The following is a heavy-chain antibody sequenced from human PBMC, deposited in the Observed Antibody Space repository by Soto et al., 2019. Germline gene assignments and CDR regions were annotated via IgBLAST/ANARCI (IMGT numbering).Heavy chain of an antibody. V-gene: IGHV4-59*01. CDR2: IYYSGST. D-gene: IGHD6-19*01. CDR1: GGSISSYY. CDR3: ARGNSSGWSFYYYYGMDV. J-gene: IGHJ6*02. Sequence: QVQLQESGPGLVKPSETLSLTCTVSGGSISSYYWSWIRQPPGKGLEWIGYIYYSGSTNYNPSLKSRVTISVDTSTHQFSLKLSSVTAAVTAVYYCARGNSSGWSFYYYYGMDVWGQGTTVTVSS.